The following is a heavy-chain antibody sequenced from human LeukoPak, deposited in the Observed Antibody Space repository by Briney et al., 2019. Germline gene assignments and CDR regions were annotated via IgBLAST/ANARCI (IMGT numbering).Heavy chain of an antibody. J-gene: IGHJ3*02. CDR2: IYTSGST. Sequence: SETLSLTCSVSGGFISNYYWSWIRQPPGKGLEWIGHIYTSGSTDYNPSLKSRVTMSVDTSKNQFSLKLSSVTAADTAVYYCAREKVIVVVFDAFDIWGQGTMVTVSS. V-gene: IGHV4-4*07. D-gene: IGHD3-22*01. CDR3: AREKVIVVVFDAFDI. CDR1: GGFISNYY.